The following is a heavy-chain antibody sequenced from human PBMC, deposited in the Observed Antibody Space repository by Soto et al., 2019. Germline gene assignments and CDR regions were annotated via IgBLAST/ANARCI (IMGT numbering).Heavy chain of an antibody. CDR1: GFPFSDAW. V-gene: IGHV3-21*01. D-gene: IGHD2-15*01. Sequence: GGSLRLSCAASGFPFSDAWINWVRQAPGKGLGWVAAITNSGSNIYYADSVKGRFTISRDNAKNSLFLQVNSLRAEDTAVYYCARDRSGGGSGYADYCFDCWGQGTLVTVSS. CDR3: ARDRSGGGSGYADYCFDC. CDR2: ITNSGSNI. J-gene: IGHJ4*02.